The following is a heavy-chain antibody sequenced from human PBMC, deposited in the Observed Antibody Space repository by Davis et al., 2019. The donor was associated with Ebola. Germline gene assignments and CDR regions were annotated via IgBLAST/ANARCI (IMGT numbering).Heavy chain of an antibody. CDR1: GGSFSRYS. J-gene: IGHJ5*02. V-gene: IGHV1-69*13. D-gene: IGHD5-12*01. CDR3: ARTEGGYGEWFDP. Sequence: SAKVSCKASGGSFSRYSVTWVRQAPGRGLEWVGGIIPILRTTDNAQKFQGRVTFTVDESTSTAYMELRRLRSDDTAVYYCARTEGGYGEWFDPWGQGTLVTV. CDR2: IIPILRTT.